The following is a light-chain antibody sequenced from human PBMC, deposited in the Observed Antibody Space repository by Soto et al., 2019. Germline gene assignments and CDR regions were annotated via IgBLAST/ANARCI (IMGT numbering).Light chain of an antibody. CDR1: QSISSH. CDR2: TAS. V-gene: IGKV1-39*01. J-gene: IGKJ5*01. Sequence: DIPMTQSPSSLSASVGERVTITCRASQSISSHLNWYQQKPGKAPNLMMYTASNLQSGVPSRFSGSGSGTDFTLTISSLQPEDFATYYCQQSYSTPISLGQGTRLEI. CDR3: QQSYSTPIS.